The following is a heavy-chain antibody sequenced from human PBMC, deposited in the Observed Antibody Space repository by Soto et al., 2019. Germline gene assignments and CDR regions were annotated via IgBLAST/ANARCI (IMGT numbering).Heavy chain of an antibody. CDR1: VGTFSSYA. V-gene: IGHV1-69*13. CDR2: IIPIFGTA. J-gene: IGHJ1*01. D-gene: IGHD6-19*01. CDR3: ARSPPYTTGWTLY. Sequence: SVKVSCKASVGTFSSYAIRWVRQAPGQGLEWMGGIIPIFGTANYAQKFQGRVTITADESTSTAYMELSSLRSEDTAVYYCARSPPYTTGWTLYWGQGTQVTVSS.